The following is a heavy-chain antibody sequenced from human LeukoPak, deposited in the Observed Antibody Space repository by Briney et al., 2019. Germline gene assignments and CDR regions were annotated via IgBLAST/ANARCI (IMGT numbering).Heavy chain of an antibody. CDR2: ISSNGGST. CDR3: ARGGYDILNGDAFDI. D-gene: IGHD3-9*01. CDR1: GFTFSSYA. Sequence: GGSLRLSCAASGFTFSSYAMHWVRQAPGKGLEYVSAISSNGGSTYYANSVKGRFTISRDNSKNTLYLQMGSLRAEDMAVYYCARGGYDILNGDAFDIWGQGTMVTVSS. J-gene: IGHJ3*02. V-gene: IGHV3-64*01.